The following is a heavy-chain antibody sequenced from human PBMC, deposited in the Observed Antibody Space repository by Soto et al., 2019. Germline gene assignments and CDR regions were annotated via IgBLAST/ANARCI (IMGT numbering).Heavy chain of an antibody. D-gene: IGHD2-15*01. CDR3: ARGGSWQLKGAFDI. Sequence: GGSLRLSCAASGFTFSSYWMHWVRQAPGKGLVWVSRINSDGSSTSYADSVKGRFTISRDNAKNTLYLQMNSLRAEDTAVYYCARGGSWQLKGAFDIWGQGTMVTVSS. J-gene: IGHJ3*02. V-gene: IGHV3-74*01. CDR2: INSDGSST. CDR1: GFTFSSYW.